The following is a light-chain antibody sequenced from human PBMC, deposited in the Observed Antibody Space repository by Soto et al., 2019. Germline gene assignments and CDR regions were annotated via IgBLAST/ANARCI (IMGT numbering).Light chain of an antibody. J-gene: IGKJ1*01. CDR1: QSFRGL. V-gene: IGKV3-11*01. Sequence: EVVLTQSPVTLSLSPGERATLSCRASQSFRGLLAWYQQKPGQAPRLLIYDAYNRATGIPPRFSGSGSGTDFTLTISRLEPEDFALYYCQQYHTSPLTFGQGTKVDIK. CDR2: DAY. CDR3: QQYHTSPLT.